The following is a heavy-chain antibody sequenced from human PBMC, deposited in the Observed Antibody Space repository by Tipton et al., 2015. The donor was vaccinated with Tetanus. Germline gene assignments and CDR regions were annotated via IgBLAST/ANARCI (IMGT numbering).Heavy chain of an antibody. CDR2: ISGSGGST. V-gene: IGHV3-23*01. Sequence: SLRLSCAASGFTFSSYAMSWVRQAPGKGLEWVSAISGSGGSTYYADSVKGRFTISRDNSKNTLYLQMNSLRAEDTAVYYCAKDPGGYSYGYSYYYYGMDVWGQGTTVTVSS. D-gene: IGHD5-18*01. J-gene: IGHJ6*02. CDR1: GFTFSSYA. CDR3: AKDPGGYSYGYSYYYYGMDV.